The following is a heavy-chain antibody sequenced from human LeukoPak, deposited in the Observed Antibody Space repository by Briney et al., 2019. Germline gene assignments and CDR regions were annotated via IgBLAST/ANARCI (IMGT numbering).Heavy chain of an antibody. D-gene: IGHD1-26*01. Sequence: PGGSLRLSCAASGFTFSSYGMSWVRQAPGKGLEWVSAISGSGGSTYYADSVKGRFTISRDNSKNTLFLQMNSLRAEDTAVYYCASWEWELPRHYYYYMDVWGKGTTVTISS. V-gene: IGHV3-23*01. J-gene: IGHJ6*03. CDR2: ISGSGGST. CDR1: GFTFSSYG. CDR3: ASWEWELPRHYYYYMDV.